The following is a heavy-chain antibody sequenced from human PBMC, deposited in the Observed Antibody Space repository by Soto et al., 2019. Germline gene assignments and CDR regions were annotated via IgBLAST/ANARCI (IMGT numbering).Heavy chain of an antibody. D-gene: IGHD6-19*01. CDR2: ISDDGSKN. J-gene: IGHJ5*02. Sequence: AGGSLRLSCAASGFTFSSYGMHWVRQAPGKGLEWVAVISDDGSKNYYADSVKGRFTISRDDSKYTLYLHMNSLRAEDTAVYYCAKVRIPYRSDLLRFDAWGQGTLVTVSS. V-gene: IGHV3-30*18. CDR3: AKVRIPYRSDLLRFDA. CDR1: GFTFSSYG.